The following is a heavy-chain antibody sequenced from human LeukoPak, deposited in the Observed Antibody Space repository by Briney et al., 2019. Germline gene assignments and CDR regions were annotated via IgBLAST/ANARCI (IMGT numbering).Heavy chain of an antibody. CDR2: INPNSGGT. CDR1: GYTFTGYY. V-gene: IGHV1-2*06. D-gene: IGHD3-3*01. J-gene: IGHJ4*02. Sequence: ASVKVSCKASGYTFTGYYMHWVRQAPGQGLEWMGRINPNSGGTNYAQKFQGRVTMTRDTSISTSYMELSRLRSDDTAVYYCGIAGVVTTIDYWGQGTLVTVSS. CDR3: GIAGVVTTIDY.